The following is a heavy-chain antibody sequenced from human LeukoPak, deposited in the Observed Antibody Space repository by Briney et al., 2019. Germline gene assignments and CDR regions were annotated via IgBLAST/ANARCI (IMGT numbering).Heavy chain of an antibody. D-gene: IGHD3-3*01. CDR3: ARSPPSYYDFWSGSDYYYYYGMDV. CDR2: INHSGST. J-gene: IGHJ6*02. V-gene: IGHV4-34*01. Sequence: PSETLSLTCAVYGGSFSGYYWSWIRQPPGKGLEWIGEINHSGSTNYNPSLKSRVTISVDTSKNQFSLQLNSVTPEDTAVYYCARSPPSYYDFWSGSDYYYYYGMDVWGQGTTVTVSS. CDR1: GGSFSGYY.